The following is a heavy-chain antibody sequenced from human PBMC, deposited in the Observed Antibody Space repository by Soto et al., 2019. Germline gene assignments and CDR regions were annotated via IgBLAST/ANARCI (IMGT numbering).Heavy chain of an antibody. CDR2: IYYSGST. CDR1: GGSISSYY. D-gene: IGHD3-9*01. J-gene: IGHJ4*02. Sequence: PSGTLSLTCTVSGGSISSYYWSWIRQPPGKGLEWIGYIYYSGSTNYNPSLKSRVTISVDTSKNQFSLKLSSVSAADTAVYYCARRYDTFDYWGQGTLVTVSS. CDR3: ARRYDTFDY. V-gene: IGHV4-59*01.